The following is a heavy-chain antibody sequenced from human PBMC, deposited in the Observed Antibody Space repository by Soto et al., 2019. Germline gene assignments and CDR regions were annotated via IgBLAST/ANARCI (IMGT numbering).Heavy chain of an antibody. CDR2: IVHDGSED. J-gene: IGHJ5*01. CDR1: GFAFNGHG. CDR3: ARDDLYEDNGLDS. Sequence: QVQLVESGGGVVQPGRSLRISCEASGFAFNGHGMHWVRQAPGTGLEWVAVIVHDGSEDFYADSVRGRFTISRDNSKNVLYLEMNSLRVEDTSVYYCARDDLYEDNGLDSWGQGTLVTVSP. V-gene: IGHV3-33*01. D-gene: IGHD5-12*01.